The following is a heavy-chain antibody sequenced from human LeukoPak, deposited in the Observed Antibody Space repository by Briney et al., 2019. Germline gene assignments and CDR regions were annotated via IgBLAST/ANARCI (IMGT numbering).Heavy chain of an antibody. V-gene: IGHV3-23*01. CDR3: AKDDYDILTGYYNVIDY. CDR1: GFTFSRYA. Sequence: GRSLRLSCAAAGFTFSRYAMSWVRQAPGKGMECVSAISGSGGSTDYADYVKGRFTISRDNSKNTLYLQMNSLRAEDTAVYYCAKDDYDILTGYYNVIDYWGQGTLVTVSS. J-gene: IGHJ4*02. CDR2: ISGSGGST. D-gene: IGHD3-9*01.